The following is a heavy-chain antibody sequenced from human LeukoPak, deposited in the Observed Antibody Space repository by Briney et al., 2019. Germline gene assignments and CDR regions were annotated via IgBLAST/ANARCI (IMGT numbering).Heavy chain of an antibody. CDR2: MSGSGGNT. Sequence: GGSLRLSCAASGFTFSSYAMSWVRQAPGKGLEWVSVMSGSGGNTYYADSVKGRFTISRDNSKNTLYLQMNSLRAEDTAVYYCARDTRPTDRSGYYHPDYFDYWGQGTLVTVSS. CDR1: GFTFSSYA. CDR3: ARDTRPTDRSGYYHPDYFDY. V-gene: IGHV3-23*01. J-gene: IGHJ4*02. D-gene: IGHD3-22*01.